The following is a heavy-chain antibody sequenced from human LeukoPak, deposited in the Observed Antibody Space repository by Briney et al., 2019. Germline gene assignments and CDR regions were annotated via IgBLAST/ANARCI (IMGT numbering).Heavy chain of an antibody. V-gene: IGHV4-30-4*01. CDR3: ARIGYSYGEITSLDY. CDR1: GGSIITGDYY. Sequence: SETLSLTCIVSGGSIITGDYYWNWIRQPPGKGLEWIGYIYYSGSTSYSPSLKSRITISIDTSKNHFSLNLSSVTAADTAVYYCARIGYSYGEITSLDYWGQGTLVTVSS. CDR2: IYYSGST. J-gene: IGHJ4*02. D-gene: IGHD5-18*01.